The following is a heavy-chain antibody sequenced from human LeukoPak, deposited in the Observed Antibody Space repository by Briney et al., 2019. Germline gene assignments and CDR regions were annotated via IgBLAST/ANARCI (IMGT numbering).Heavy chain of an antibody. CDR2: IRYDGSNK. D-gene: IGHD4-17*01. CDR1: GFTFSSYG. V-gene: IGHV3-30*02. Sequence: GGSLRLSCAVSGFTFSSYGMHWVRQAPGKGLEWVAFIRYDGSNKYYADSVKGRFTISSDNSKNTLYLQMNSLRAEDTAVYYCARARDDGHYVLAHFDYWGQGTLVTVSS. CDR3: ARARDDGHYVLAHFDY. J-gene: IGHJ4*02.